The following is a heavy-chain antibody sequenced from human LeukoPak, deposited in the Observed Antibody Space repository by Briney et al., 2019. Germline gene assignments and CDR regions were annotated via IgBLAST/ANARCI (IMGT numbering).Heavy chain of an antibody. CDR1: GFTFSSYA. CDR2: ISGSGGST. J-gene: IGHJ6*02. CDR3: AKDSDCSSTSCYVEMDV. D-gene: IGHD2-2*01. Sequence: GGSLRLSCAASGFTFSSYAMSSVRQAPGKGLEWVSAISGSGGSTYYADSVKGRFTISRDNSKNTLYLQMNSLRAEDTAVYYCAKDSDCSSTSCYVEMDVWGQGTTVTVSS. V-gene: IGHV3-23*01.